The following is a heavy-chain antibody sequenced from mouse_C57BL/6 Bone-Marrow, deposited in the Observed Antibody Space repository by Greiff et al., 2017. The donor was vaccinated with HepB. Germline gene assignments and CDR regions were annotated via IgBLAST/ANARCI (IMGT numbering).Heavy chain of an antibody. Sequence: QVQLQQSGPGLVAPSQSLSITCTVSGFSLTSYALSWVRQPPGKGLEWLGVIWTGGGTNYNSALKSRLSISKDNSKSQVFLKMNSLQTDDTARYYCARKGSSSTMVSYYAMDYWGQGTSVTVSS. D-gene: IGHD2-2*01. J-gene: IGHJ4*01. V-gene: IGHV2-9-1*01. CDR2: IWTGGGT. CDR1: GFSLTSYA. CDR3: ARKGSSSTMVSYYAMDY.